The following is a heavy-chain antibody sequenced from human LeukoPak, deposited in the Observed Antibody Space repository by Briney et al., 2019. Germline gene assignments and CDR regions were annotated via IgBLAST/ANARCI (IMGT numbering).Heavy chain of an antibody. D-gene: IGHD1-26*01. CDR3: ARDSGKGDTAHMDV. CDR1: GGPISNYY. J-gene: IGHJ6*03. CDR2: VYTSGST. V-gene: IGHV4-4*07. Sequence: SETLSLTCTVSGGPISNYYWSWIRQPAGKGLEWIGHVYTSGSTNYNPSPKSRVTMSVDTSKNQFSLRLSSVTAADTAVYYCARDSGKGDTAHMDVWGKGTTVTVSS.